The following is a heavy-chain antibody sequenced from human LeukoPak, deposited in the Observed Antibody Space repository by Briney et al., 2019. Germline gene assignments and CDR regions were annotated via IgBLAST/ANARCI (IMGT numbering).Heavy chain of an antibody. Sequence: PSETLSLTCTVSGGSISSYYWSWIRQPPGKGLEWIGYIYYSGSTNYNPSLKSRVTISVDTSKNQFSLKLSSVTAADTAVYYCARHSRQAAGTVAFDIWGQGTMVTVSS. J-gene: IGHJ3*02. CDR3: ARHSRQAAGTVAFDI. D-gene: IGHD6-13*01. CDR2: IYYSGST. V-gene: IGHV4-59*08. CDR1: GGSISSYY.